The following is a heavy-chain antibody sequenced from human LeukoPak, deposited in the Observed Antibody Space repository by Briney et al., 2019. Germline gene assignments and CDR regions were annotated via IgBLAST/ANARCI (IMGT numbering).Heavy chain of an antibody. CDR2: IYYSGNI. J-gene: IGHJ5*02. Sequence: SETLSLTCTVSGGSISSYYWSWIRQPPGKGLEWIGYIYYSGNIFYNPSLKSRLTISVDTSKNQFSLKLSSVTAADTAVYYCARSPNVVSSWFDPWGQGTLVTVSS. D-gene: IGHD2-15*01. V-gene: IGHV4-59*06. CDR1: GGSISSYY. CDR3: ARSPNVVSSWFDP.